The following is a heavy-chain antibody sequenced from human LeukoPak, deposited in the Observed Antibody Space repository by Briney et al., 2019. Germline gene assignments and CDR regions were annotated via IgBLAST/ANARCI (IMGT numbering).Heavy chain of an antibody. CDR1: GGSISSYY. D-gene: IGHD6-6*01. J-gene: IGHJ6*02. Sequence: SETLSLTCTVSGGSISSYYWCWIRQPPGKGLEWIGYIYYSGSTNYNPSLKSRVTISVDTSKNQFSLKLSSVTAADTAVYYCARDDSSSSGGYGMDVWGQGTTVTVSS. V-gene: IGHV4-59*01. CDR3: ARDDSSSSGGYGMDV. CDR2: IYYSGST.